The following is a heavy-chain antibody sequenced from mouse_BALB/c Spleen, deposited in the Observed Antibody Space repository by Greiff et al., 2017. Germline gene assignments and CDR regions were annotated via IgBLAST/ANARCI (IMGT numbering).Heavy chain of an antibody. CDR3: ARGATVVVPYYAMDY. J-gene: IGHJ4*01. D-gene: IGHD1-1*01. CDR1: GYAFSSSW. V-gene: IGHV1-82*01. CDR2: IYPGDGDT. Sequence: VKLMESGPELVKPGASVKISCKASGYAFSSSWMNWVKQRPGQGLEWIGRIYPGDGDTNYNGKFKGKATLTADKSSSTAYMQLSSLTSVDSAVYFCARGATVVVPYYAMDYWGQGTSVTVSS.